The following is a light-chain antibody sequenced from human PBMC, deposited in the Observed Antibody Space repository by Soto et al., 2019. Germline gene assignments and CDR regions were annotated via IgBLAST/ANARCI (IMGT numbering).Light chain of an antibody. CDR1: RSISNY. J-gene: IGKJ3*01. CDR2: GAS. Sequence: DIQMTQSPSSLSASVGDTVTIACRASRSISNYLNWYQQKPGRAPNLLISGASTLQRGVPSRFSGSGSGTTFTLTITSLQPDDFAIYFWQQSYTAPFTFGPGTKVEIK. CDR3: QQSYTAPFT. V-gene: IGKV1-39*01.